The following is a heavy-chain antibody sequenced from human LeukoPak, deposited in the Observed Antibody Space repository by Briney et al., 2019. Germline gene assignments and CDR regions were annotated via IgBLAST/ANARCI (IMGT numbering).Heavy chain of an antibody. CDR3: AREELRLGELSFDF. Sequence: ASVKVSCKASGYTFTTYGISWVRQAPGQGPEWMGWITTYNGNTNYAQKFQGRVTMTTDTSTSTAHMELRSLRSDDTAVYFCAREELRLGELSFDFWGQGTLVTVSS. V-gene: IGHV1-18*01. CDR2: ITTYNGNT. J-gene: IGHJ4*02. D-gene: IGHD3-16*02. CDR1: GYTFTTYG.